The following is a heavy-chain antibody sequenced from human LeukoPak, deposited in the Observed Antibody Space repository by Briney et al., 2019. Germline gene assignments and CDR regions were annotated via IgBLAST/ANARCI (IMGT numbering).Heavy chain of an antibody. Sequence: ASVKVSCKASGYTFTDYYIHWVRQAPGQGLEWMGWINPNSGDTNHAQKLQGRVTMTRDTSISTVYMEVSTDDTAVYYCARDLTTPFGTHVYWGQGTLVTVSS. CDR1: GYTFTDYY. CDR3: ARDLTTPFGTHVY. D-gene: IGHD3-10*01. CDR2: INPNSGDT. J-gene: IGHJ4*02. V-gene: IGHV1-2*02.